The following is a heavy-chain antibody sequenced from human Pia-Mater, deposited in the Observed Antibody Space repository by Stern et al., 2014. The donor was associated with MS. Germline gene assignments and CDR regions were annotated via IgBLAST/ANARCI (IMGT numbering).Heavy chain of an antibody. Sequence: QMQLVQSGAEVKKPGSSVKVSCQASGDSFSTIEISWVRQAPGQGLEWLGGISPLFGTTNYAQKVQGRVTMIADVSTSTVNMELVSLRLEDTAVYYCGRDQGGIAASWGQGTRVPASS. D-gene: IGHD6-13*01. CDR3: GRDQGGIAAS. CDR1: GDSFSTIE. CDR2: ISPLFGTT. V-gene: IGHV1-69*01. J-gene: IGHJ4*02.